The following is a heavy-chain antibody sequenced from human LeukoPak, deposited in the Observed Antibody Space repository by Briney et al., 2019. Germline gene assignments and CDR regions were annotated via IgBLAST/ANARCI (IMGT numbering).Heavy chain of an antibody. CDR2: IWYDGSNK. D-gene: IGHD6-13*01. V-gene: IGHV3-33*01. CDR1: GFTFSTYG. CDR3: ARDRDVYSSRWNRNFAY. Sequence: GRSLRLSCGASGFTFSTYGMHWFRQDPGKGREGWAIIWYDGSNKYYADSVKGRFTISRDNSKNTPYLQMNSLRAEDTAVYCCARDRDVYSSRWNRNFAYWGEGTLVTVS. J-gene: IGHJ4*02.